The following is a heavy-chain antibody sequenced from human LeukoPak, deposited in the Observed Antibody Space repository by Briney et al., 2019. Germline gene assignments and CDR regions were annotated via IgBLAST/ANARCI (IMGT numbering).Heavy chain of an antibody. CDR2: ISGSGGST. CDR3: ARGGDFWSGYSRGYYMDV. Sequence: GRSLRLSCAASGFTFSSYAMSWVRQAPGKGLEWVSAISGSGGSTYYADSVKGRFTISRNNSKNTLYLQMNSLRAEGTAVYYCARGGDFWSGYSRGYYMDVWGKGTTVTVSS. D-gene: IGHD3-3*01. CDR1: GFTFSSYA. V-gene: IGHV3-23*01. J-gene: IGHJ6*03.